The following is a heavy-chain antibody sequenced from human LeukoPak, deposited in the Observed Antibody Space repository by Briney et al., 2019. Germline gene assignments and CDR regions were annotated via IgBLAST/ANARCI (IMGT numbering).Heavy chain of an antibody. J-gene: IGHJ4*02. Sequence: GSLRLSCAASGFTVSTNYMSWVRQAPGKGLEWVSVIYSGGGTYYADSVKGRFTVSRDSSKNTLYLQMNTLRAEDTAEYYCARDSDYGSGYFDYWGQGTLVTVSS. CDR2: IYSGGGT. CDR1: GFTVSTNY. D-gene: IGHD3-10*01. CDR3: ARDSDYGSGYFDY. V-gene: IGHV3-66*01.